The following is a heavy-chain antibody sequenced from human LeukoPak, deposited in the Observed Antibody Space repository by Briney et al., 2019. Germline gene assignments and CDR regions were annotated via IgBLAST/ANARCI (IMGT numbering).Heavy chain of an antibody. D-gene: IGHD5-12*01. CDR2: ISWDGGST. Sequence: QPGGSLRLSCAASGFTFDDYAMHWVRQAPGKGLEWVSLISWDGGSTYYADSVKGRFTISRDNGKNTLYLQMNSLRAEDTAIYYCARPIRGYDGFDIWGQGTMVTVSS. CDR1: GFTFDDYA. V-gene: IGHV3-43D*04. CDR3: ARPIRGYDGFDI. J-gene: IGHJ3*02.